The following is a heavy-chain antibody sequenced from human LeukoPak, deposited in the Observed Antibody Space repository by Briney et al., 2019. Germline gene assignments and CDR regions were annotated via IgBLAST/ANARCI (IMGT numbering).Heavy chain of an antibody. Sequence: GSLRLSRAASGFTFSSYWMSWIRQPPGKGLEWIGEINHSGSANYNPSLKSRVTLSIDKSKNQFSLNLNSVTAADTAVYYCARARRDSGYYKVDYWGQGTLVTVSS. CDR3: ARARRDSGYYKVDY. J-gene: IGHJ4*02. V-gene: IGHV4-34*01. CDR2: INHSGSA. CDR1: GFTFSSYW. D-gene: IGHD3-3*01.